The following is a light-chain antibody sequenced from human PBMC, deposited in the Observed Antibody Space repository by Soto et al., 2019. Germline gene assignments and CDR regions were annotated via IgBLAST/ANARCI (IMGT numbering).Light chain of an antibody. CDR1: SSDVGSYNL. CDR2: EGS. CDR3: CSYAGSSTYV. V-gene: IGLV2-23*01. J-gene: IGLJ1*01. Sequence: QSVLTQPASVSGSPGQSITISCTGTSSDVGSYNLVSWYQQHPGKAPKLMIYEGSKRPSGVSNRFSGSKSGNTASLTISGLQAEDEADYYCCSYAGSSTYVFGNGTKVNV.